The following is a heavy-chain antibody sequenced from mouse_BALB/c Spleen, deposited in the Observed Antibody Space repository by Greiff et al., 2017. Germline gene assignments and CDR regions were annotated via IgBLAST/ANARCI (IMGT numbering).Heavy chain of an antibody. CDR1: GFTFSDYG. J-gene: IGHJ3*01. CDR2: ISNLAYSI. CDR3: ARDGWDGGFAY. Sequence: EVKLMESGGGLVQPGGSRKLSCAASGFTFSDYGMAWVRQAPGKGPEWVAFISNLAYSIYYADTVTGRFTISRENAKNTLYLEMSSLRSEDTAMYYCARDGWDGGFAYWGQGTLVTVSA. V-gene: IGHV5-15*02. D-gene: IGHD4-1*01.